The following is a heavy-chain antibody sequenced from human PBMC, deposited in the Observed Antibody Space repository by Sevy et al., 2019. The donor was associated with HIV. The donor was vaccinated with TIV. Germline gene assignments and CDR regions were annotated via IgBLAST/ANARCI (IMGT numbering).Heavy chain of an antibody. CDR2: VSGSGATT. CDR3: AKDVYDSSGYYPMGAFDI. Sequence: GGSLRLSCAASGFTFSNYNMNWVRQAPGKGLEWVSGVSGSGATTLYADSVKGRFSISRDNSKNTLYLQINSLRAEDTAVYYCAKDVYDSSGYYPMGAFDIWGQGTMVTVSS. J-gene: IGHJ3*02. V-gene: IGHV3-23*01. CDR1: GFTFSNYN. D-gene: IGHD3-22*01.